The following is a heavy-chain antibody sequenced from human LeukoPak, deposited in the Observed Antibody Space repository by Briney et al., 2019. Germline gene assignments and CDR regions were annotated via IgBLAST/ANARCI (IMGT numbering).Heavy chain of an antibody. CDR3: ARDRIWGSYGQPYYFDY. J-gene: IGHJ4*02. CDR1: GFTFSSYS. D-gene: IGHD3-16*01. V-gene: IGHV3-21*01. CDR2: ISSSSSYI. Sequence: GGSLRLSCAASGFTFSSYSMNWVRQAPGKGLEWVSSISSSSSYIYYADSVKGRFTISRDNAKNSLYLQMNSLRAEDTAVYYCARDRIWGSYGQPYYFDYWGQGTLVTVSS.